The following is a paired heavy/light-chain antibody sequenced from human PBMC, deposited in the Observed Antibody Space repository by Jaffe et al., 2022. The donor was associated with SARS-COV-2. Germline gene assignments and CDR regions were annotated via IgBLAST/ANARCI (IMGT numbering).Heavy chain of an antibody. Sequence: QVQLQESGPGLVKPSETLSLTCGVSGDSISSGDYYWSWIRQHPGRGLEYIGFIYYTGSASYNPSLMSRLTISLDTSKNQFSLKLTSVTAADTAVYYCATLRWENYFDYWGQGALVTVSS. CDR3: ATLRWENYFDY. V-gene: IGHV4-31*11. D-gene: IGHD1-26*01. J-gene: IGHJ4*02. CDR1: GDSISSGDYY. CDR2: IYYTGSA.
Light chain of an antibody. CDR2: EVS. V-gene: IGLV2-8*01. J-gene: IGLJ1*01. Sequence: QSALTQPPSASGSPGQSVTISCTGTRSDVGGYYYVSWYQQHAGKAPKLMIYEVSKRPSGVPDRFSGSKSGNTASLTVSGLQAEDEADYYCSSYAGSNNYVFGTGTRVTVL. CDR1: RSDVGGYYY. CDR3: SSYAGSNNYV.